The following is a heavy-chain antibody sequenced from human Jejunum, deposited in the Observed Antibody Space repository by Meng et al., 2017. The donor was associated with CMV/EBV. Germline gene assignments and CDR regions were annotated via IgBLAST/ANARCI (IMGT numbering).Heavy chain of an antibody. D-gene: IGHD4-11*01. CDR3: ARDLMTTITTGWFDP. CDR2: LHYGGST. Sequence: SDKRDSYYWSWIRQPPGKALEWIGYLHYGGSTNYNPSLKSRVTISVDTSKNRFSLRLTSVTAADTAVYYCARDLMTTITTGWFDPWGQGTLVTVSS. V-gene: IGHV4-61*01. CDR1: SDKRDSYY. J-gene: IGHJ5*02.